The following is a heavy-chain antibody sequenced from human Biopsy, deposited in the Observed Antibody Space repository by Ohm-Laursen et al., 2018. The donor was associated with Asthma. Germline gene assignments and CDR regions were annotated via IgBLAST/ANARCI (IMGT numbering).Heavy chain of an antibody. CDR1: GGTFNTYV. D-gene: IGHD2-2*01. CDR2: INSVFGTT. V-gene: IGHV1-69*13. Sequence: ASVKVSCNSLGGTFNTYVIGWVRQAPGQGLEWMGGINSVFGTTTYPQKFQDRVTVTADDSTSTVYMELSSLRSEDTAVYYCARKAGSCISRTCYSLDFWGQGTLITVSS. CDR3: ARKAGSCISRTCYSLDF. J-gene: IGHJ4*02.